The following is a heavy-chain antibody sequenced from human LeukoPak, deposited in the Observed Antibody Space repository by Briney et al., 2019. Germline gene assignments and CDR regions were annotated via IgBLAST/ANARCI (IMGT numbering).Heavy chain of an antibody. V-gene: IGHV1-2*02. D-gene: IGHD3-10*01. CDR2: INPNSGGT. Sequence: VASVKVSCKASGYTFTGYYMHWVRQAPGQGLEWMGWINPNSGGTNYAQKFQGRVTMTRDTSISTAYMELSRLRSDDTAVYYCARGWRYYGSGSYRGGPNNYYYMDVWGKGTTVTISS. J-gene: IGHJ6*03. CDR3: ARGWRYYGSGSYRGGPNNYYYMDV. CDR1: GYTFTGYY.